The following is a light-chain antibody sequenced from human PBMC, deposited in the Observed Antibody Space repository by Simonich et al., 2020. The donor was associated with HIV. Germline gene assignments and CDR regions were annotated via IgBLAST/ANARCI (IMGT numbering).Light chain of an antibody. V-gene: IGKV1-39*01. Sequence: IQLTQSPSSLSASVGDRVNITCRASQGIRNILGWYQQKPGKAPKLLIYGASNLERGVPSRFSGSGSETHFTFTVSSLQPEDFATYYCQQSYSIPFTFGPGTRVDIK. CDR1: QGIRNI. J-gene: IGKJ3*01. CDR3: QQSYSIPFT. CDR2: GAS.